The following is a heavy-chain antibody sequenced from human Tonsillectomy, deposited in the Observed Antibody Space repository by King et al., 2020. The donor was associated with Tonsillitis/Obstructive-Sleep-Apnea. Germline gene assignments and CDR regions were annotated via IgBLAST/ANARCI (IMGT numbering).Heavy chain of an antibody. CDR1: GFTFSNAW. Sequence: VQLVESGGGLVKPGGSLRLSCAASGFTFSNAWMSWVRQAPGKGLEWLGRIKSKTNGGTTDYAPPVKGGFTISTDDSKNTLYLQMKSLKTEDTAVYYCTRDGGYCSSTSCYYYYMDVWGKGTTVTVSS. CDR2: IKSKTNGGTT. D-gene: IGHD2-2*01. CDR3: TRDGGYCSSTSCYYYYMDV. V-gene: IGHV3-15*01. J-gene: IGHJ6*03.